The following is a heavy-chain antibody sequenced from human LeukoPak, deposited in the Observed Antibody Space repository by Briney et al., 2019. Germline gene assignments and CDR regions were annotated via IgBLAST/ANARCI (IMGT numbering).Heavy chain of an antibody. J-gene: IGHJ6*02. V-gene: IGHV1-18*01. D-gene: IGHD6-19*01. CDR3: ARGLASSGWYGYYYHGMDV. Sequence: ASVKVSCKASGYTFTSYGISWVRQAPGQGLEWMGWISAYNGNTNYAQKLQGRVTMTTDTSTSTAYMELRSLRSDDTAVYYCARGLASSGWYGYYYHGMDVWGQGTTVTVSS. CDR2: ISAYNGNT. CDR1: GYTFTSYG.